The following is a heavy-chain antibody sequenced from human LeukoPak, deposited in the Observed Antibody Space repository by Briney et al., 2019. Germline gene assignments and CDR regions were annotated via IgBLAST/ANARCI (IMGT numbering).Heavy chain of an antibody. D-gene: IGHD1-26*01. V-gene: IGHV1-2*02. CDR2: INPNSGGT. CDR1: GYTFSGYY. CDR3: ARPYFQWELRY. Sequence: ASVKVSCKASGYTFSGYYIHWVRQAPGQGLEWMGWINPNSGGTNYAQKFQGRVTMTRDTSISTVYMEMSRLRYDDTAVYYCARPYFQWELRYWGPGTLVTVSS. J-gene: IGHJ4*02.